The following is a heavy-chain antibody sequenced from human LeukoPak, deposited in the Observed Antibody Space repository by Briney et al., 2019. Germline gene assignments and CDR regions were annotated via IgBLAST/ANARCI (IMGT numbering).Heavy chain of an antibody. Sequence: SETLSLSCTVSVGSLSSDFWSWVRQPSGGGREWMGSIYHSGATNFNPSLKSRVTMSQDTSKNQFSLRLRSVNAADTAVYYCARESRGRFDYWGQGALVTVSS. CDR3: ARESRGRFDY. V-gene: IGHV4-59*01. J-gene: IGHJ4*02. CDR1: VGSLSSDF. CDR2: IYHSGAT.